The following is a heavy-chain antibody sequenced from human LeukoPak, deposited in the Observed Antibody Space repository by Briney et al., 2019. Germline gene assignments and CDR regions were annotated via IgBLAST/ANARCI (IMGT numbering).Heavy chain of an antibody. CDR2: ISSDGSST. Sequence: GGSLRLSCAASTFIFSTYWMHWVRHGPGKGLVWVSRISSDGSSTSYAESVKGLFTISRDNSKNTLYLQMSSLRAEDTAVYYCAQLLDDNPIRWYFALWGRGTLVTVSS. CDR1: TFIFSTYW. D-gene: IGHD1-14*01. V-gene: IGHV3-74*01. J-gene: IGHJ2*01. CDR3: AQLLDDNPIRWYFAL.